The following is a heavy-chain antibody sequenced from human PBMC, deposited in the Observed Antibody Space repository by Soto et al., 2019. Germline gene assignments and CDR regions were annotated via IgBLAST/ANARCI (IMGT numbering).Heavy chain of an antibody. CDR1: GGSISSSSYY. V-gene: IGHV4-39*07. CDR3: ARDQAYYDILTGYGGMDV. Sequence: PSETLSLTCTVSGGSISSSSYYWGWIRQPPGKGLEWIGSIYYSGSTYYNPSLKSRVTISVDTSKNQLSLKLSSVTAADTAVYYCARDQAYYDILTGYGGMDVWGQGTTVTVS. CDR2: IYYSGST. J-gene: IGHJ6*02. D-gene: IGHD3-9*01.